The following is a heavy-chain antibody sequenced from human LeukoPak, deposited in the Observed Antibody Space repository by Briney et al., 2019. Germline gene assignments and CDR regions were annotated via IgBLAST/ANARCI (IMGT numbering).Heavy chain of an antibody. CDR3: ARDFVGPRIVVVPESDAFDI. J-gene: IGHJ3*02. CDR2: IYTSGST. CDR1: GGTISSYY. V-gene: IGHV4-4*07. D-gene: IGHD3-22*01. Sequence: PSETLSLTCTVSGGTISSYYWSWIRQPAGKGLEWIGRIYTSGSTNYNPSLKSRVTMSVDTSKNQFSLKLSSVTAADTAVYYCARDFVGPRIVVVPESDAFDIWGQGTMVTVSS.